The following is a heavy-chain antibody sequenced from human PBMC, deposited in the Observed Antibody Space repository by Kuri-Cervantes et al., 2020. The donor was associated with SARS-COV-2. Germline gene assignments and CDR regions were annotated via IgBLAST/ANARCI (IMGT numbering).Heavy chain of an antibody. D-gene: IGHD7-27*01. V-gene: IGHV1-2*04. CDR2: INPNSGGT. CDR3: AKGSSWGGGFFDD. J-gene: IGHJ4*02. Sequence: ASVKVSCKASGYTFTGYYMHWVRQAPGQGLEWMGWINPNSGGTNYAQKFQGWVTMTRDTSISTAYMELSRLRSEDTAVYYCAKGSSWGGGFFDDWGQGTLVTVSS. CDR1: GYTFTGYY.